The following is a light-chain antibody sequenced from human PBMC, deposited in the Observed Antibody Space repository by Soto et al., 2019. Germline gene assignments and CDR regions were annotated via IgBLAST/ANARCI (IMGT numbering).Light chain of an antibody. CDR3: HQYNEWRT. Sequence: EVVMTQSPATLSVSPGELATLSCRASQYISKYLAWYQQRPGQAPRLLIYDASTRATGIPDRFSGSGSGTEFTLTISSLQSEDVAVYYCHQYNEWRTFGQGTKVDIK. CDR2: DAS. J-gene: IGKJ1*01. V-gene: IGKV3-15*01. CDR1: QYISKY.